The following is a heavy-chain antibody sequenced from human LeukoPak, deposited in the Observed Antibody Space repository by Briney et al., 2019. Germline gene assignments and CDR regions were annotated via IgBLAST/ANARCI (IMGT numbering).Heavy chain of an antibody. CDR3: ARADRGFYGDYVFDY. D-gene: IGHD4-17*01. Sequence: ASVKGSCKASGYTFTSYGISWVRQAPGQGLEWMGWISAYNGNTNYAQKLQGRVTMTTDTSTSTAYMELRSLRSDDTAVYYCARADRGFYGDYVFDYWGQGTLVTVSS. V-gene: IGHV1-18*01. CDR2: ISAYNGNT. J-gene: IGHJ4*02. CDR1: GYTFTSYG.